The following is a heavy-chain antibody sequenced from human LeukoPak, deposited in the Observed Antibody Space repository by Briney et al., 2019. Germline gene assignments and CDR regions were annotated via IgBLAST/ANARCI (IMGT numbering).Heavy chain of an antibody. V-gene: IGHV4-59*01. Sequence: SETLSLTCTVSGGSIRRYYWSWIRQPPGKGLEWIGYIYYSGSTNYNPSLKSRVTISVDTSKNQFSLKLSSVTAADTAVYYCARSAFLYGDYGMDVWGQGTTVTVSS. CDR2: IYYSGST. CDR3: ARSAFLYGDYGMDV. J-gene: IGHJ6*02. CDR1: GGSIRRYY. D-gene: IGHD4-17*01.